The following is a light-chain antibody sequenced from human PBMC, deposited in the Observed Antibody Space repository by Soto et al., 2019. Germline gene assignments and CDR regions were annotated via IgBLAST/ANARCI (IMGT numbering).Light chain of an antibody. CDR3: QQTYNPPRT. J-gene: IGKJ1*01. CDR2: GAS. V-gene: IGKV1-39*01. CDR1: QNINTY. Sequence: DILMAQSPSSLSASVGDRVTITSRASQNINTYLNWYQQKPGRAPNLLISGASVLLSGVPSRFTGSGSGTECTLTVSSLQPEDFATYYCQQTYNPPRTFGQGTKVEAK.